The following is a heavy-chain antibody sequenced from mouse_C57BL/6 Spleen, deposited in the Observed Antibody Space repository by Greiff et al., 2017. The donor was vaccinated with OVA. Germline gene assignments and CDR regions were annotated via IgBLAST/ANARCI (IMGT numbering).Heavy chain of an antibody. Sequence: EVKLMESGGGLVKPGGSLKLSCAASGFTFSSYAMSWVRQTPEKRLEWVATISDGGSYTYYPDNVKGRFTISRDNAKNNLYLQMSHLKSEDTAMYYCAREDRPYAMDYWGQGTSVTVSS. CDR3: AREDRPYAMDY. CDR2: ISDGGSYT. J-gene: IGHJ4*01. V-gene: IGHV5-4*01. CDR1: GFTFSSYA.